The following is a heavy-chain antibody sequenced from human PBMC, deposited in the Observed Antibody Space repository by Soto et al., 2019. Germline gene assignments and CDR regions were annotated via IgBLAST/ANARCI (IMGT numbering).Heavy chain of an antibody. CDR3: AKGGYCSGGSCHGPFDY. D-gene: IGHD2-15*01. V-gene: IGHV3-23*01. Sequence: EVQLLESGGGLVQPGGSLRLSCAASGFTFSSYAMSWVRQAPGKGLEWVSAISGSGGSTYYADSVKGRFTISRDNSKNTLYLHMNSLRAEDTAVYYCAKGGYCSGGSCHGPFDYWGQGTLVTVSS. CDR2: ISGSGGST. J-gene: IGHJ4*02. CDR1: GFTFSSYA.